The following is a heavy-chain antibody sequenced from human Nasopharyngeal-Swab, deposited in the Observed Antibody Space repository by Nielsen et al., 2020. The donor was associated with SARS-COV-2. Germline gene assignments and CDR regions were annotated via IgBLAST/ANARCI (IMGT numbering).Heavy chain of an antibody. D-gene: IGHD2-15*01. CDR1: GGSFSGYY. CDR3: ARVNLAERSWSSIVVVLAATPLVVGFDY. V-gene: IGHV4-34*01. J-gene: IGHJ4*02. Sequence: SETLSLTCAVYGGSFSGYYWSWIRQPPAKGLEWIGEINHSGSTNYNPSLKRRVTISVDTSKNQFSLKLSSVTAADTAVYYCARVNLAERSWSSIVVVLAATPLVVGFDYWGQETLVAVSS. CDR2: INHSGST.